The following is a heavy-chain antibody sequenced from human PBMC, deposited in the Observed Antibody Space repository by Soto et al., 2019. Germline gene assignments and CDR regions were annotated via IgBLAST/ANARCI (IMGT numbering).Heavy chain of an antibody. Sequence: PSETLSLTCTVSGFSISSYYWSWIRQPPGKGLEWIGYIYYSGSTNYNPSLKSRVTISVDTSKNQFSLKLSSVTAADTAVYYCARSTKGWNYSWFDPWGQGTLVTVSS. V-gene: IGHV4-59*01. CDR2: IYYSGST. CDR3: ARSTKGWNYSWFDP. CDR1: GFSISSYY. J-gene: IGHJ5*02. D-gene: IGHD1-7*01.